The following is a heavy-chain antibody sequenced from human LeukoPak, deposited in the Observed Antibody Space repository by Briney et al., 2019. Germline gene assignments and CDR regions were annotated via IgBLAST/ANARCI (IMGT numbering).Heavy chain of an antibody. CDR2: IYYSGST. Sequence: PSETLSLTCPVSGGSISRYYWSWIRPPPGKGREGIGYIYYSGSTKYNASLEIRVPISLDTSKNQYSLRLSSVTAADTAVCCCARLSSRMAFRFDYWGQGTLVTVSS. CDR3: ARLSSRMAFRFDY. J-gene: IGHJ4*02. CDR1: GGSISRYY. D-gene: IGHD6-13*01. V-gene: IGHV4-59*08.